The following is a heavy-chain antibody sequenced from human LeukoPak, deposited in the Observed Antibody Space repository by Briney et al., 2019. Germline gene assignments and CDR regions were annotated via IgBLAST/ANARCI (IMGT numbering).Heavy chain of an antibody. CDR1: GGSISSYY. CDR2: IYYSGST. D-gene: IGHD7-27*01. CDR3: ARDSRTTGDFDY. Sequence: SETLSLTCTVSGGSISSYYWGWIRQPPGKGLEWIGSIYYSGSTYYNPSLKSRVTISVDTSKNQFSLKLSSVTAADTAVYYCARDSRTTGDFDYWGQGTLVTVSS. V-gene: IGHV4-39*07. J-gene: IGHJ4*02.